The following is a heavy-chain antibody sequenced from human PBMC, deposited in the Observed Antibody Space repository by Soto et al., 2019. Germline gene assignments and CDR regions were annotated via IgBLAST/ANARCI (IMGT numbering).Heavy chain of an antibody. V-gene: IGHV4-4*07. CDR1: GASISSFY. Sequence: KASETLSLTCTVSGASISSFYWSWIRQPAGEGLEWIGRLYNIKSTNYKPSLKSRVTMSVDTSKNQFSLKLSSVTAADTAVYYCARLSTGSYYFDYWGPGIVVTVSS. CDR3: ARLSTGSYYFDY. CDR2: LYNIKST. D-gene: IGHD3-10*01. J-gene: IGHJ4*02.